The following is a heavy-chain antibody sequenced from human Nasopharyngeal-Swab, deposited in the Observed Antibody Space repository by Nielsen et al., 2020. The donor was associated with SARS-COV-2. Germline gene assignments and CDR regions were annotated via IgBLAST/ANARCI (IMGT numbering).Heavy chain of an antibody. J-gene: IGHJ3*02. Sequence: VRQAPGKGLEWVPSISSSSSYIYYADSVKGRFTISRDNAKNSLYLQMNSLRAEDTAVYYCARDFRELVGAFDIWGQGTMVTVSS. CDR2: ISSSSSYI. CDR3: ARDFRELVGAFDI. V-gene: IGHV3-21*01. D-gene: IGHD6-13*01.